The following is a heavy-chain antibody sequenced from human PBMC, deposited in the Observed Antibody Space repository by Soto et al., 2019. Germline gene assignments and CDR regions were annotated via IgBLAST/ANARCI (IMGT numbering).Heavy chain of an antibody. CDR1: GGSFSGYY. Sequence: PSETLSLTCAVYGGSFSGYYWSWIRQPPGKGLEWIGEINDSGSTNYNPSLKSRVTISVDTSKNQFSLKLSSVTAADTAVYYCARWSLGYCSGGSCWRFDYWGQGTLVTVSS. D-gene: IGHD2-15*01. J-gene: IGHJ4*02. CDR3: ARWSLGYCSGGSCWRFDY. CDR2: INDSGST. V-gene: IGHV4-34*01.